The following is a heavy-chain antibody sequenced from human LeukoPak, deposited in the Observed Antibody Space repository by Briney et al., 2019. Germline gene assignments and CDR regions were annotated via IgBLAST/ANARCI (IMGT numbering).Heavy chain of an antibody. CDR2: IAGGDEST. CDR3: ARGVFWSLDY. CDR1: GVIFTANA. D-gene: IGHD3-3*01. Sequence: AGGSLRLSCAISGVIFTANAMRGVRESPRKGLEWLATIAGGDESTYYADSVNGRFAIPRDNSKNTVFLHMNSLRVEDTAVYYSARGVFWSLDYWGQGTPVTVSS. V-gene: IGHV3-23*01. J-gene: IGHJ4*02.